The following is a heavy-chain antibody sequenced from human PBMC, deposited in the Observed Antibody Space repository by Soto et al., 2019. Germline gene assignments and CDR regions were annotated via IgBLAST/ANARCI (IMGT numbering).Heavy chain of an antibody. CDR2: IIPIFGTA. CDR3: ASPAVDCSGGSCYLGG. V-gene: IGHV1-69*01. CDR1: GGTFSSYA. D-gene: IGHD2-15*01. Sequence: QVQLVQSGAEVKKPGSSVKVSCKASGGTFSSYAISWVRQAPGPGLEWMGGIIPIFGTANYAQKFQGRVTITADESTSTAYMELSRLRSEDTAGYYCASPAVDCSGGSCYLGGWGQGTLVTVSS. J-gene: IGHJ4*02.